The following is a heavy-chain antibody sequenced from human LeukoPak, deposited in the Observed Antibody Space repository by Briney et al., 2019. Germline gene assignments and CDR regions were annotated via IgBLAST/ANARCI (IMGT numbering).Heavy chain of an antibody. CDR1: GDSISSSGYY. CDR2: MYYSGGT. V-gene: IGHV4-39*01. J-gene: IGHJ4*02. Sequence: SETLSLTCSVSGDSISSSGYYWGWIRQPPGKGLEWIGSMYYSGGTFFNPSLKSRVTLSMDSSKNQFSLRLSSVTAADTAVYYCARTMDYYDSDYWGQGTLVTVSS. CDR3: ARTMDYYDSDY. D-gene: IGHD3-22*01.